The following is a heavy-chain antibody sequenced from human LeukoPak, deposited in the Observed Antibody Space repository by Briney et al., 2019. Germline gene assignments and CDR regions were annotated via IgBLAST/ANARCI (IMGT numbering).Heavy chain of an antibody. Sequence: PSETLSLTCTVSGGSISSYHWSWIRQPAGKGLEWIGRIYTSGSTNYNPSLKSRVTMSVDTSKNQFSLKLSSVTAADTAVYYCASTDYYFGSGIYVEGLFDYWAQEPRVPVP. CDR1: GGSISSYH. CDR2: IYTSGST. V-gene: IGHV4-4*07. CDR3: ASTDYYFGSGIYVEGLFDY. J-gene: IGHJ4*02. D-gene: IGHD3-10*01.